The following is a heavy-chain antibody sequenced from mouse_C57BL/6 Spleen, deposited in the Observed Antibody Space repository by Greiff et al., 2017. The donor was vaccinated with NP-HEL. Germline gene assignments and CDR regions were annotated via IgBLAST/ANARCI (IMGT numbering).Heavy chain of an antibody. V-gene: IGHV3-6*01. Sequence: EVQLQESGPGLVKPSQSLSLTCSVTGYSITSGYYWNWIRQFPGNKLEWMGYISYDGSNNYNPSLKNRISITRDTSKNQFFLKLNSVTTEDTATYYCARARVWLLRNFDVWGTGTTVTVSS. J-gene: IGHJ1*03. CDR2: ISYDGSN. D-gene: IGHD2-10*02. CDR1: GYSITSGYY. CDR3: ARARVWLLRNFDV.